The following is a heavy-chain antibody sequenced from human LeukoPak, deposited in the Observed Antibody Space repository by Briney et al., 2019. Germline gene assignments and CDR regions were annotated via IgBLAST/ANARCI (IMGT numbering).Heavy chain of an antibody. CDR3: AKGGSPVEIATIVALDF. V-gene: IGHV3-30*18. CDR2: ISYDGSNK. CDR1: GFTFSSYG. Sequence: GRSLRLSCAASGFTFSSYGMHWVRQAPGKGLEWVAVISYDGSNKYYADSVKGRFTISRDNSKNTLYLQMNSLRAEDTAVYYCAKGGSPVEIATIVALDFWCQGTMVTVSS. D-gene: IGHD5-24*01. J-gene: IGHJ3*01.